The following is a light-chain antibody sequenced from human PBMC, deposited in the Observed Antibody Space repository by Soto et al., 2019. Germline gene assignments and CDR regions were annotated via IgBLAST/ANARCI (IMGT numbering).Light chain of an antibody. CDR3: SSYTSTSPVL. CDR1: SSDVGGYNY. CDR2: SVS. J-gene: IGLJ2*01. Sequence: QSALTQPASVSGSPGQSITISCTGTSSDVGGYNYVSWYQQHPGKAPKLMIYSVSNRPSGVSNRFSGSKSGNTASLTISGLQAEDEADYYCSSYTSTSPVLFRGGTKLTVL. V-gene: IGLV2-14*03.